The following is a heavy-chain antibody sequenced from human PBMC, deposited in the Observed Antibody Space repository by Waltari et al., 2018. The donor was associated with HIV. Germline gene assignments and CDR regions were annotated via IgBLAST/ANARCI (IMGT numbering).Heavy chain of an antibody. J-gene: IGHJ6*02. CDR3: ARRLLDTAPLSDGMDV. CDR2: IYPGDSTT. V-gene: IGHV5-51*01. Sequence: EVKLVQSGAEVKQPGASLKISCKGSGYSFTSNWICWVRQMPGKGLEWMGIIYPGDSTTRYSPSFQGQVTISADKSISTAYLQWSSLKASDTAMYYCARRLLDTAPLSDGMDVWGQGTTVTVSS. CDR1: GYSFTSNW. D-gene: IGHD5-18*01.